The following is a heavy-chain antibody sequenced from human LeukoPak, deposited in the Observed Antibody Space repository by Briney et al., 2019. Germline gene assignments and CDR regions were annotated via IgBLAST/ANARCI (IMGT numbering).Heavy chain of an antibody. D-gene: IGHD1-1*01. CDR1: GGSISSSSYY. CDR2: FYYSGNT. Sequence: SETLSLTCTVSGGSISSSSYYWGWIRQPPGKGLEWIGSFYYSGNTYYNPSLKSRVTISVDTSKNQFSLKLSSVTAADTAVYYCARHLEANWNLGYWGQGTLVTVSS. J-gene: IGHJ4*02. V-gene: IGHV4-39*01. CDR3: ARHLEANWNLGY.